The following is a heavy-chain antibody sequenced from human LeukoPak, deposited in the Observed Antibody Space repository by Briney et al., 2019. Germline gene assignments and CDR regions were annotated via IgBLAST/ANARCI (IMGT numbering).Heavy chain of an antibody. V-gene: IGHV3-48*04. CDR2: ISTSGSII. Sequence: GGSLRLSCAASGFTFNAFGMNWVRQAPGKGLEWVSYISTSGSIIYHADSVKGRFTISRDNAKNSLYLQMNSLRVEDTAVYYCARAGLANAFDIWGQGTMVTVSS. CDR1: GFTFNAFG. CDR3: ARAGLANAFDI. J-gene: IGHJ3*02.